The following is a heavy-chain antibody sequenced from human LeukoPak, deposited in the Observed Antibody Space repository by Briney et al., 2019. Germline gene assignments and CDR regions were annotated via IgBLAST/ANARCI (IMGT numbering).Heavy chain of an antibody. D-gene: IGHD6-13*01. V-gene: IGHV3-23*01. CDR2: IRGSGDTA. CDR1: RFTFSSHS. Sequence: GGSLRLSCAASRFTFSSHSMAWVRQAPGKGLEWVSAIRGSGDTALYADSVKGRFTISRDNSKNTLYLQMNSLRAEDTAVYYCAKSEPGIAAAGSTWGQGTLGTVSS. J-gene: IGHJ5*02. CDR3: AKSEPGIAAAGST.